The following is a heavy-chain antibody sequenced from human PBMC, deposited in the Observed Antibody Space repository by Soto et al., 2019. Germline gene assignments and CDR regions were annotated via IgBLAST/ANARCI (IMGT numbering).Heavy chain of an antibody. V-gene: IGHV3-33*01. Sequence: PGGSLRLSCAASGFTFSSYGMHWVRQAPGKGLEWVAVIWYDGSNKYYADSVKGRFTISRDNSKNTLYLQMNSLRAEDTAVYYCARAAVGATMDFDYWGQGTLVTVSS. D-gene: IGHD1-26*01. J-gene: IGHJ4*02. CDR2: IWYDGSNK. CDR3: ARAAVGATMDFDY. CDR1: GFTFSSYG.